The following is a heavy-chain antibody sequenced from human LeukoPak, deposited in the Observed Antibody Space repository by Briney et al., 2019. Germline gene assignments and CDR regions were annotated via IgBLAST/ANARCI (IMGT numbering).Heavy chain of an antibody. V-gene: IGHV3-23*01. Sequence: HSGGSLRLSCAASGFTFSSYSMSWVRQAPGKGLEWVSLISGSGDTTNYADSVKGRFTISRDNSKNTLYLQMNSLGADDTAVYYCAKAFQRGWEGYAFALWGQGVLVTVS. J-gene: IGHJ3*01. CDR1: GFTFSSYS. CDR2: ISGSGDTT. CDR3: AKAFQRGWEGYAFAL. D-gene: IGHD1-26*01.